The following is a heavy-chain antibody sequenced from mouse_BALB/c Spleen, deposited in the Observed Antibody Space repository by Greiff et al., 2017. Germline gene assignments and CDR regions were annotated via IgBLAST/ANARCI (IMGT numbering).Heavy chain of an antibody. V-gene: IGHV1-15*01. J-gene: IGHJ4*01. D-gene: IGHD2-3*01. Sequence: QVQLKESGAELVRPGASVTLSCKASGYTFTDYEMHWVKQTPVHGLEWIGAIDPETGGTPYNQKFKGKATLTADKSSSTAYMELRSLTSEDSAVYYCTRDGYYPYAMDYWGQGTSVTVSS. CDR3: TRDGYYPYAMDY. CDR1: GYTFTDYE. CDR2: IDPETGGT.